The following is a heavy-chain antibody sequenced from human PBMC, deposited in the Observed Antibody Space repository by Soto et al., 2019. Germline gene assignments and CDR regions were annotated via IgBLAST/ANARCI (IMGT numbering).Heavy chain of an antibody. Sequence: EVQLLESGGGLVQPGGALRLSCAASGFTFSSHAMSWVRQAPGKGLEWISSISAGSEGAYYADSVKGRFTISRDNSNNTLYLQMNRLRAEDTAVYYCARDVWGYLHWGQGTLVTVSS. D-gene: IGHD3-16*01. CDR2: ISAGSEGA. V-gene: IGHV3-23*01. J-gene: IGHJ4*02. CDR1: GFTFSSHA. CDR3: ARDVWGYLH.